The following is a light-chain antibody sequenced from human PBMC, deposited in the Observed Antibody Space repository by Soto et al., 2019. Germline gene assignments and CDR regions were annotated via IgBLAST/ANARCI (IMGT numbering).Light chain of an antibody. CDR3: QQLHTFPLA. Sequence: DIQMSQSLTSLSASVGDRVTITCRASQGISSWLAWSQQKPGSAPNLLTYAASRLQSGVPSRFSGSGSGTHSILTINGLQPEDFPTYCSQQLHTFPLAFGQGTRLEIK. J-gene: IGKJ5*01. CDR1: QGISSW. V-gene: IGKV1D-12*01. CDR2: AAS.